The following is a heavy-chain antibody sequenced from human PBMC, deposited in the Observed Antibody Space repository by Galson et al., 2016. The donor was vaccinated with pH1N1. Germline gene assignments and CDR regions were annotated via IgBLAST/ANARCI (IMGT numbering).Heavy chain of an antibody. CDR3: AAPHSPRYDFDF. D-gene: IGHD1-26*01. CDR1: GYTFTRYY. Sequence: SVKVSCKASGYTFTRYYMHWVRQAPGQGLELVGIIYPRDGGAVYAQRLQGRVTLTRDTSTSTVYMELTSLRPDDTAVYYCAAPHSPRYDFDFWGQGTMVTVSS. CDR2: IYPRDGGA. V-gene: IGHV1-46*03. J-gene: IGHJ3*01.